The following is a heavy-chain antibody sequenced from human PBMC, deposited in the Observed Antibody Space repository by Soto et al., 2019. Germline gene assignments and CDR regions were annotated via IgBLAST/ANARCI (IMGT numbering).Heavy chain of an antibody. CDR1: GGTFSSYT. J-gene: IGHJ4*02. D-gene: IGHD5-12*01. Sequence: ASVKVSCKASGGTFSSYTISWVRQAPGQGLEWMGRIIPILGIANYAQKFQGRVTITADKSTSTAYMELSSLRSEDTAVYYCARDRGHSGYEFDYWGQGTLVTVSS. CDR2: IIPILGIA. CDR3: ARDRGHSGYEFDY. V-gene: IGHV1-69*04.